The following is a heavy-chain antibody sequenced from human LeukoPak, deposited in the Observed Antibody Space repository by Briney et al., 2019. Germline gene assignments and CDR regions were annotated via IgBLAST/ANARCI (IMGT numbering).Heavy chain of an antibody. CDR3: ARGRASAFDV. CDR1: GDSVSTSGVA. V-gene: IGHV6-1*01. D-gene: IGHD6-25*01. Sequence: SQNLSRTCAISGDSVSTSGVAWKWVRQSPSRSLEWLGRTYYTSKWNTDYAVSVKSRILVNPDTSKNQFSLQLNSVTSEDTAVYYCARGRASAFDVWGQGTMVTVSS. J-gene: IGHJ3*01. CDR2: TYYTSKWNT.